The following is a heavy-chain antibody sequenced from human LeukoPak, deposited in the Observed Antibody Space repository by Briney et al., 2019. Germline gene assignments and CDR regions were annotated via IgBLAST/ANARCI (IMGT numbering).Heavy chain of an antibody. CDR2: ISYDGSNK. CDR1: GFTFSSYA. J-gene: IGHJ3*02. V-gene: IGHV3-30-3*01. CDR3: AREDYGDYGGGAFDI. Sequence: PGGSLRLSCAASGFTFSSYAMHWVRQAPGKGLEWVAVISYDGSNKYYADSVKGRFTISRDNSKNTLYLQMNSLRAEDTAVYYCAREDYGDYGGGAFDIWGQGTMVTVSS. D-gene: IGHD4-17*01.